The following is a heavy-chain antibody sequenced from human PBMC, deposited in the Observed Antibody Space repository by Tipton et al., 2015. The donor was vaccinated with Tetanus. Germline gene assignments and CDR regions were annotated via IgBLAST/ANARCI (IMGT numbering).Heavy chain of an antibody. Sequence: QLVQSGAEVKKPGESLKISCKGSGYIFRNYWIGWVRQMSGKGLEWMGIIYPGDSDTRYNPSFQGQVTISVDESINTAYLQWSSLKASDSAVYFCARHGSIGARQNRFDSWGQGTQVIVSS. CDR2: IYPGDSDT. J-gene: IGHJ5*01. CDR3: ARHGSIGARQNRFDS. CDR1: GYIFRNYW. V-gene: IGHV5-51*01. D-gene: IGHD6-6*01.